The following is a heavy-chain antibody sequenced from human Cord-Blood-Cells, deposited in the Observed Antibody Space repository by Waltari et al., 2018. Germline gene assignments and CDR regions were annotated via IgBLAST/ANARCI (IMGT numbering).Heavy chain of an antibody. Sequence: QVQLVESGGGVVQPGRSLRLSCAASGFTFSSYGMHWVRQAPGKGLELVAVISYDGSNKYYADSVKCRFTISRDNSKNTLYLQMNSLRAEDTALYYWAKSDTVTTYYFAYWGQGPLVTVSS. V-gene: IGHV3-30*18. J-gene: IGHJ4*02. CDR1: GFTFSSYG. CDR3: AKSDTVTTYYFAY. CDR2: ISYDGSNK. D-gene: IGHD4-17*01.